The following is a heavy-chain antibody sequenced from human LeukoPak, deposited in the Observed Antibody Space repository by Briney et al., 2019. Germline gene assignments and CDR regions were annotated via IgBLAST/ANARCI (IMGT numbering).Heavy chain of an antibody. CDR1: GFTFSSYW. CDR2: IKQDGSEK. J-gene: IGHJ6*03. D-gene: IGHD5-12*01. V-gene: IGHV3-7*01. CDR3: ARGVDIVATITFYYYYYMDV. Sequence: PGGSLRLSCAASGFTFSSYWMSWVRQAPGKGLEWVANIKQDGSEKYYVDSVKGRFTISRDNAKNSLYLQMNSPRAEDTAVYYCARGVDIVATITFYYYYYMDVWGKGTTVTVSS.